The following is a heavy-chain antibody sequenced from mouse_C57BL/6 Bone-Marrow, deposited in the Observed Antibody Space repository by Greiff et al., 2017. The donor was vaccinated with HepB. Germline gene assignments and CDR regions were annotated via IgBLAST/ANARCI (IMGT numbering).Heavy chain of an antibody. J-gene: IGHJ2*01. V-gene: IGHV1-15*01. CDR3: TTITTVVAGDY. CDR1: GYTFTDYE. CDR2: IDPETGGT. Sequence: VQLQQSGAELVRPGASVTLSCKASGYTFTDYEMHWVKQTPVHGLEWIGAIDPETGGTAYNQKFKGKAILTADKSSSTAYMELRSLTSEDSAVYHCTTITTVVAGDYWGQGTTLTVSS. D-gene: IGHD1-1*01.